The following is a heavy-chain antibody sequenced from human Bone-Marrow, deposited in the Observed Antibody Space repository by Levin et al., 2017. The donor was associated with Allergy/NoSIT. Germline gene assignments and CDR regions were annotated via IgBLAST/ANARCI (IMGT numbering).Heavy chain of an antibody. CDR3: AKDTYYRDTTGYYVFES. J-gene: IGHJ4*02. V-gene: IGHV3-30*18. Sequence: PGGSLRLSCVASGFSFSTYGMHWVRQAPGKGLEWVAHVSFDGSNEHYADSVKGRFIVSRDNSKDTLYLQMKSLRPEDTAVYYCAKDTYYRDTTGYYVFESWGQGTLVSVSS. D-gene: IGHD3-22*01. CDR1: GFSFSTYG. CDR2: VSFDGSNE.